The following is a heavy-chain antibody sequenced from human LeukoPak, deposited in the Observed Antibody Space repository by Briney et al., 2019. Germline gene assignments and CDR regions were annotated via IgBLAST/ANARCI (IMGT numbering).Heavy chain of an antibody. V-gene: IGHV4-4*07. CDR3: ANCPRTSCYSGAWFDP. D-gene: IGHD2-2*02. CDR1: GGSISSYY. Sequence: PSETLSLTCTVSGGSISSYYWSWIRQPAGKGLEWIGRIYSSGSTNYNPSLKSRVTMSVDTSKNQFSLKLSSVTAADTAVYYCANCPRTSCYSGAWFDPWGQGTLVTVSS. CDR2: IYSSGST. J-gene: IGHJ5*02.